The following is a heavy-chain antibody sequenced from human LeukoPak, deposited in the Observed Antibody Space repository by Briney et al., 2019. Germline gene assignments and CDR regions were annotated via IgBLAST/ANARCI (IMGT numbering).Heavy chain of an antibody. V-gene: IGHV1-2*02. CDR1: GYTFTDCY. Sequence: ASVKVSCTSSGYTFTDCYMHWVRQPPGQGFEWMGWINPNDGDTNYAQKFQGRVTMTRDTAISTAHMEVSRLRSDDTAVYYCARANFLYCSSSTCLFDYWGQGTLVTVSS. CDR3: ARANFLYCSSSTCLFDY. D-gene: IGHD2-2*01. J-gene: IGHJ4*02. CDR2: INPNDGDT.